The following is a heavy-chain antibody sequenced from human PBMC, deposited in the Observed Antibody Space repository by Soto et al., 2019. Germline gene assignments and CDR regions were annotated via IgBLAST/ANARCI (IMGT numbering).Heavy chain of an antibody. CDR1: GLTFSSYW. J-gene: IGHJ4*02. Sequence: GGSLRLSCAASGLTFSSYWMHWVRQAPGKGLVWVSRISTDGSVTTYADSVKGRFTISRDNAKNTLYLQMNSLRTEDTAVYYCARAAYSSGWWGFDYWGQGTRGTAAS. V-gene: IGHV3-74*01. CDR2: ISTDGSVT. D-gene: IGHD6-19*01. CDR3: ARAAYSSGWWGFDY.